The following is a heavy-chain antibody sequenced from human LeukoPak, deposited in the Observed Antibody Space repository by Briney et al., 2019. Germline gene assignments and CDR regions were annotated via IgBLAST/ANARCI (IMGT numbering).Heavy chain of an antibody. D-gene: IGHD2-2*02. V-gene: IGHV3-48*03. CDR1: GFTCSSYE. CDR2: ISNSGSTK. Sequence: GGSLRLSCAVSGFTCSSYEMNWVRQAPGKGLEWVAYISNSGSTKYYADSVKGRFTISRDNAKNSMYLEMNSLRAEDTALYYCARFYPICSSSSCYTPWGQGTRVTVSS. J-gene: IGHJ5*02. CDR3: ARFYPICSSSSCYTP.